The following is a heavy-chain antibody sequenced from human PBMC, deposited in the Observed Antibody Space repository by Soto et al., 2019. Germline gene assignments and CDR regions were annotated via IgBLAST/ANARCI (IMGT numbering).Heavy chain of an antibody. Sequence: EVQLVESGGGLVKPGGSLRLSCATSGFTFGSYTMNWVRQAPGKGLEWVSCISSASSYIYYADSVQGRFTISRDNSEKSLYLHKNSLRAEDTAVYYCARRSGYAYGSLDHWGQGVLVTVSS. V-gene: IGHV3-21*02. J-gene: IGHJ4*02. CDR3: ARRSGYAYGSLDH. CDR1: GFTFGSYT. CDR2: ISSASSYI. D-gene: IGHD5-18*01.